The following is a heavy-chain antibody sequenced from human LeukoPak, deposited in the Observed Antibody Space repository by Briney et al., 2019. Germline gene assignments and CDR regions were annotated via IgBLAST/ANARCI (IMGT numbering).Heavy chain of an antibody. D-gene: IGHD3-22*01. V-gene: IGHV3-7*01. CDR2: IKQDGSET. J-gene: IGHJ4*02. Sequence: GGSLRLSCATPGFIFSNYWMSWVRQALGKGLEWVANIKQDGSETYYVDSVKGRFTISRDDAKNSLYLQMNSLRAEDTAVYYCARLYQHDSSTYRPVDYWGQGTLVSVSS. CDR3: ARLYQHDSSTYRPVDY. CDR1: GFIFSNYW.